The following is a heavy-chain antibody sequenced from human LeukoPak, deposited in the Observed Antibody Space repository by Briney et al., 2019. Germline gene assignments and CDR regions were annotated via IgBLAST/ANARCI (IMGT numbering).Heavy chain of an antibody. CDR1: GGSISSSNYY. CDR2: IHYSGST. CDR3: ARSGLYGDYTGIDY. J-gene: IGHJ4*02. V-gene: IGHV4-39*07. Sequence: SETLSLTCTVSGGSISSSNYYWGWIRQPPGKGLEWIGSIHYSGSTYYNPSLESRVTISVDTSKNQFSLKLSSVTAADTAVYYCARSGLYGDYTGIDYWGQGTLVTVSS. D-gene: IGHD4-17*01.